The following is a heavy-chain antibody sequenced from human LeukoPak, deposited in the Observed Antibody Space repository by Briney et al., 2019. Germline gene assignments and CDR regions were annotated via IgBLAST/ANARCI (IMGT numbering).Heavy chain of an antibody. V-gene: IGHV1-24*01. CDR1: GYTLTELS. CDR3: ATVAKGWFGFYYGMDV. CDR2: FDPEDGET. J-gene: IGHJ6*02. D-gene: IGHD3-10*01. Sequence: GASVKVSCKVSGYTLTELSMHWVRHAPGKGLEWMGGFDPEDGETIYAQKFQGRVTMTEDTSTDTAYMELSSLRSEDTAVYYCATVAKGWFGFYYGMDVWGQGTTVTVSS.